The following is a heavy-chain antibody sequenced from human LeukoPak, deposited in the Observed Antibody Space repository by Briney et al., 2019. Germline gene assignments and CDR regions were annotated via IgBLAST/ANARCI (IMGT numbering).Heavy chain of an antibody. CDR2: ISAYNGNT. CDR3: ARGPLKGDFDY. J-gene: IGHJ4*02. V-gene: IGHV1-18*01. Sequence: ASVKVSCEASGGTFISYGISWVRQAPGQGLEWMGWISAYNGNTNYAQKLQGRVTMTTDTSTSTAYMELRSLRSDDTAVYYCARGPLKGDFDYWGQGTLVTVSS. CDR1: GGTFISYG.